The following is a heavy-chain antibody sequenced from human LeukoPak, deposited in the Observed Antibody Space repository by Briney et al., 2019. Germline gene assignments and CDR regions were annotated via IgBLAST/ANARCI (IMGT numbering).Heavy chain of an antibody. J-gene: IGHJ4*02. D-gene: IGHD6-13*01. CDR3: ARRIGGAGPFYFDY. Sequence: ASVKVSCKASGYTFTSYTISWVRQAPGQGLEWMGWINSYNGNTKYAQKHQGRVTMTTDTSTSTAYMELRSLRSDDTAVFYCARRIGGAGPFYFDYWGQGTLVTVSS. CDR1: GYTFTSYT. CDR2: INSYNGNT. V-gene: IGHV1-18*01.